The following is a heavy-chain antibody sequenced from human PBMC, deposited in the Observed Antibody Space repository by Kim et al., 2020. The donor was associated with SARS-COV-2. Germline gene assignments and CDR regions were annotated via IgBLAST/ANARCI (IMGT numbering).Heavy chain of an antibody. Sequence: YYADSVKGRFTISRDNAKNSLYLQMNSLRAEDTAVYYCARVGDYYYYMDVWGKGTTVTVSS. CDR3: ARVGDYYYYMDV. J-gene: IGHJ6*03. V-gene: IGHV3-21*01.